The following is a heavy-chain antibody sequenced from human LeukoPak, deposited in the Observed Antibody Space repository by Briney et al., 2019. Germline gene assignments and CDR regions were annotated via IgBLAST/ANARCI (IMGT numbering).Heavy chain of an antibody. J-gene: IGHJ5*02. Sequence: ASVNVSCKASGYTFTGYYIHWVRQAPGQGLEWMGWINPNIGGTNYAQKFQGRVTMTRDTSISTAYMELSSLRSDDTAVYYCAREGPLRLPYFDPWGQGTLVSVFS. V-gene: IGHV1-2*02. CDR2: INPNIGGT. CDR3: AREGPLRLPYFDP. D-gene: IGHD5/OR15-5a*01. CDR1: GYTFTGYY.